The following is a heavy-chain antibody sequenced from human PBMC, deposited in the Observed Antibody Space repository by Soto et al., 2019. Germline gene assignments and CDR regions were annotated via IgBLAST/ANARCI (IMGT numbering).Heavy chain of an antibody. CDR3: ARERDLDFWSGYYAVMGWFDP. CDR1: GGSISSGGYY. CDR2: IYYSGST. J-gene: IGHJ5*02. D-gene: IGHD3-3*01. Sequence: SETLSLTCTVSGGSISSGGYYWSWIRQHPGKGLEWIGYIYYSGSTYYNPSLRSRVTISVDTSKNQFSLKLSSVTAADTAVYYCARERDLDFWSGYYAVMGWFDPWGQGTLVTVSS. V-gene: IGHV4-31*03.